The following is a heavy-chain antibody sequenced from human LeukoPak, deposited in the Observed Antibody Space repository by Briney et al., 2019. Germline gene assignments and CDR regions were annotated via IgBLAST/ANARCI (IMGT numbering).Heavy chain of an antibody. CDR3: AKISGSGWYFDY. CDR1: GFTFSGYY. V-gene: IGHV3-11*06. J-gene: IGHJ4*02. CDR2: ISSNTGYT. D-gene: IGHD6-19*01. Sequence: PGGSLRLSCAASGFTFSGYYMSWIRQAPGKGLEWVSYISSNTGYTNYADSVKGRFTISRDDAKNSLFLRMNSLRAEDTAVYFCAKISGSGWYFDYWGQGALVTVSS.